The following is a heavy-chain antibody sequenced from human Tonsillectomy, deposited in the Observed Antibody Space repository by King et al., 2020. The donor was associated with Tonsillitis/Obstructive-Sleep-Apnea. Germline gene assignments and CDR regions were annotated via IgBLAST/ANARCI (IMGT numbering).Heavy chain of an antibody. D-gene: IGHD6-6*01. CDR2: IDHSGGT. J-gene: IGHJ3*02. CDR1: GGSFSGYY. V-gene: IGHV4-34*01. CDR3: ARASEAFDI. Sequence: VQLQQWGAGLLKPSETLSLTCAVYGGSFSGYYWSWIRQPPGKGLEWIGEIDHSGGTNYNPSLKSRVTISVDTSKNLFSLKLSSVTAADTAVYYCARASEAFDIWGQGTMVIVSS.